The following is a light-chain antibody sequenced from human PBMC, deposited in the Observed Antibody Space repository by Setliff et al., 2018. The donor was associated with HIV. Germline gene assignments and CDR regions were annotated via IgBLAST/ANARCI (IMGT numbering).Light chain of an antibody. CDR3: SSYSSSTSFYV. CDR2: DVS. J-gene: IGLJ1*01. CDR1: SSDVGDYKY. Sequence: QSALTQPASVSGSPGQSITISCTGTSSDVGDYKYVSWYQQLPGKAPKLMLYDVSHRPSGVSNRFSGSKPGDTASLTISGLQADDEANYYCSSYSSSTSFYVFGTGTKVTVL. V-gene: IGLV2-14*03.